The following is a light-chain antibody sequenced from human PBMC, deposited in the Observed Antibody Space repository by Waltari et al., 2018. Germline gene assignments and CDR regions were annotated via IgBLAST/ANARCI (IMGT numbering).Light chain of an antibody. CDR3: QQYNSYPLT. Sequence: DIQMKPSPSTLSASVGDRVTITCRASQSISSWLAWYQQKPGKAPKLLIYKASSLESGVPSRFSGSGSGTEFTLTISSLQPDDFATYDCQQYNSYPLTFGGGTKVEI. CDR2: KAS. J-gene: IGKJ4*01. V-gene: IGKV1-5*03. CDR1: QSISSW.